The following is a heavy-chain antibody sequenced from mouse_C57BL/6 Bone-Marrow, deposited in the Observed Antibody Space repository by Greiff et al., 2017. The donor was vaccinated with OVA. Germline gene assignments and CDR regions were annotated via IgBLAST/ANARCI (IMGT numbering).Heavy chain of an antibody. CDR2: ISSGGSYT. V-gene: IGHV5-6*02. CDR1: GFTFSSYG. J-gene: IGHJ2*01. D-gene: IGHD1-1*01. CDR3: ARRDNTNFDY. Sequence: EVMLVESGGDLVKPGGSLKLSCAASGFTFSSYGMSWVRQTPDKRLEWVATISSGGSYTYYPDSVKGRFTISRDNAKNTLYLQMSSLKSEDTAMYYCARRDNTNFDYWGQGTTLTVSS.